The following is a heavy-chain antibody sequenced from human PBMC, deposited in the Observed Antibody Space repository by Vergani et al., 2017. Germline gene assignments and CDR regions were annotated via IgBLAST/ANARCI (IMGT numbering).Heavy chain of an antibody. V-gene: IGHV1-46*03. CDR2: LNPSGGHT. CDR3: ARGDYGILTGYRY. Sequence: QVQVVQSGAEVKKSGASVKVSCKTSGYTFSNYYMHWVRQAPGQGLEWMGILNPSGGHTNYAQKLQGRVTMTRDTSTSTVYMELSSLRSEDTAIYYCARGDYGILTGYRYWGQGTLVTVSA. J-gene: IGHJ4*02. CDR1: GYTFSNYY. D-gene: IGHD3-9*01.